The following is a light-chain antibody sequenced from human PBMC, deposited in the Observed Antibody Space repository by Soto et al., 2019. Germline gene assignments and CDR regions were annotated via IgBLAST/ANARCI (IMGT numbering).Light chain of an antibody. CDR2: EVS. CDR3: SSYAGSKNLV. CDR1: SSDVGGYND. V-gene: IGLV2-8*01. J-gene: IGLJ2*01. Sequence: QSALTQPPSASGSPGQSVTISCTGTSSDVGGYNDVSWYQQHPGKAPKLMIYEVSKRPSGVPDRFSGSKSGNTASLTVSGLQAEDEADYYCSSYAGSKNLVFGGGTKLTV.